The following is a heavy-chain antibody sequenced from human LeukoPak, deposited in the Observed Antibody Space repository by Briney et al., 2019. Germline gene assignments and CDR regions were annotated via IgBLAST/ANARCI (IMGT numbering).Heavy chain of an antibody. D-gene: IGHD6-13*01. CDR1: GFTFSSYW. Sequence: GGSLRLSCATSGFTFSSYWMTWARQAPGKGLGWVANIQQIGNDEYYVDSVKGRFTISRDDAKNSLYLQMNSLRAEDTAVYYCARKAAPAGYFDFWGQGTLVTVS. CDR3: ARKAAPAGYFDF. J-gene: IGHJ4*02. V-gene: IGHV3-7*01. CDR2: IQQIGNDE.